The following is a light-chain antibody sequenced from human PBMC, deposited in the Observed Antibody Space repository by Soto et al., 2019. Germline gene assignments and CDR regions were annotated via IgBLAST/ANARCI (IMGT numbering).Light chain of an antibody. J-gene: IGLJ1*01. CDR1: NSNIGSNF. CDR2: SYN. V-gene: IGLV1-47*02. CDR3: ASYAGSRTYV. Sequence: QSVLTQPPSASGTPGQRVTISCSGTNSNIGSNFVYWYQHLPGTTPKLLVFSYNQRPSGVPDRFSGSKSGSSASLAISGLRSEDEADYYCASYAGSRTYVFGSGTKLTVL.